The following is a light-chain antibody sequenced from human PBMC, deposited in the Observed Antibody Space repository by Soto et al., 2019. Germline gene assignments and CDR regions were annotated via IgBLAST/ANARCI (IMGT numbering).Light chain of an antibody. Sequence: EVVLTQSPGTLSLSPGERATLSCRASQSFNNNYLAWYQQKPGQAPRLLIYGSSSRATGIPDRFSGSGSGTAFTLTISRLKPEDFAVYYCQKYGSSSRNFGGGTKVEIK. CDR1: QSFNNNY. V-gene: IGKV3-20*01. J-gene: IGKJ4*01. CDR3: QKYGSSSRN. CDR2: GSS.